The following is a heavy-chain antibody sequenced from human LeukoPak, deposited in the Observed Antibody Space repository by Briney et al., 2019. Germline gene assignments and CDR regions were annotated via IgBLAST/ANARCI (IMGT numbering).Heavy chain of an antibody. CDR1: GASITTSTYY. V-gene: IGHV4-39*07. Sequence: SETLSLTCSVSGASITTSTYYWGWIRQSPGKGLEWIGSINYSGTTYYKPSLRSRVTISVDTSKNQFSLKLSSVTAADTAVYYCARDRGGSYLSWFDPWGQGTLVTVSS. J-gene: IGHJ5*02. CDR2: INYSGTT. D-gene: IGHD1-26*01. CDR3: ARDRGGSYLSWFDP.